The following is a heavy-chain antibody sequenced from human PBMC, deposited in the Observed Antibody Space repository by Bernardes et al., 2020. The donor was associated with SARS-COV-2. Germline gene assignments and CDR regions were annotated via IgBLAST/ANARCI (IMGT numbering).Heavy chain of an antibody. Sequence: SVKVSCKASGGTFDTYTISWVRQAPGQGLEWMGRIIPMLGIKKYAQKFQGRVTVTADEVTGIAYMELTSLTSEDTAVYYCASFFVSFGESQAVAGPLDYYYYGMDVWGQGTTVTVSS. D-gene: IGHD6-19*01. CDR3: ASFFVSFGESQAVAGPLDYYYYGMDV. CDR1: GGTFDTYT. J-gene: IGHJ6*02. V-gene: IGHV1-69*02. CDR2: IIPMLGIK.